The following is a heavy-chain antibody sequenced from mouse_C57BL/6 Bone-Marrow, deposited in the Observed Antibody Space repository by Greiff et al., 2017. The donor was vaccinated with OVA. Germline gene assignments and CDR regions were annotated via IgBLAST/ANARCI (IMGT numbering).Heavy chain of an antibody. CDR2: IDPEDGDT. Sequence: VQLQQSGAELVRPGASVKLSCTASGFNIKDYYMHWVKQRPEQGLEWIGRIDPEDGDTEYAPKFPGKATMTADTSSNTAYLQLSSLTSEDTAVYYCTTEGNDYGGYYFDYWGQGTTLTVSS. CDR3: TTEGNDYGGYYFDY. J-gene: IGHJ2*01. D-gene: IGHD2-4*01. V-gene: IGHV14-1*01. CDR1: GFNIKDYY.